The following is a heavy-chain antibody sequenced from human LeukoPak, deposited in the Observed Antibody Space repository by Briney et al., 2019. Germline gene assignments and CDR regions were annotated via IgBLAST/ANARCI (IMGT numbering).Heavy chain of an antibody. CDR2: ISYDGSNR. CDR3: AKGKLPAAIFVY. Sequence: VGSLRLSCAASGFTFSSYAMHWVRQAPGKGLEWVAVISYDGSNRYYADSVKGRFTISRDNSKNTLYLQMNSLRAEDTAVYYCAKGKLPAAIFVYWGQGTLVTVSS. V-gene: IGHV3-30*04. J-gene: IGHJ4*02. CDR1: GFTFSSYA. D-gene: IGHD2-2*02.